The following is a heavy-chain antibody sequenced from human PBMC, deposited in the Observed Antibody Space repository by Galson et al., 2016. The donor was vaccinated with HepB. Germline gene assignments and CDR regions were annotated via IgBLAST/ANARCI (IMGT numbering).Heavy chain of an antibody. Sequence: TLSLTCTVSAGSIRSCGYYWSWIRQPPGKGLAWVGYTYYSGISYYMASLKSRATMSVDTTNNQFSLQLTSVTAADTAVYYCARFYYGDYGRFDPWGQGILVTVSS. J-gene: IGHJ5*02. CDR2: TYYSGIS. CDR1: AGSIRSCGYY. D-gene: IGHD4-17*01. V-gene: IGHV4-30-4*01. CDR3: ARFYYGDYGRFDP.